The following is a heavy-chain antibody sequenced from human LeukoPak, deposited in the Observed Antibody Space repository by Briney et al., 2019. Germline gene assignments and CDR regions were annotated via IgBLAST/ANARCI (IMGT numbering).Heavy chain of an antibody. CDR2: IYYSGSN. J-gene: IGHJ3*02. CDR3: ARCATKSAFDI. Sequence: SETLSLTCAVYGGSFSGYYWGWIRQPPGKGLEWIGSIYYSGSNYYNPSLNSRVTISVDTSKSQISLKLRSVTAADTAVYYCARCATKSAFDIWGQGTMVTVSS. D-gene: IGHD2-8*01. CDR1: GGSFSGYY. V-gene: IGHV4-39*01.